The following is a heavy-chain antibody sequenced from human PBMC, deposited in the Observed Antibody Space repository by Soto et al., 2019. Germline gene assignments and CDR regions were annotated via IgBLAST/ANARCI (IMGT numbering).Heavy chain of an antibody. CDR1: GFTFSTYW. Sequence: GESLKISCAASGFTFSTYWMHWVRQLPGKGLVWVSRINSDGSSTSYADSVKGRFTISRDNAKNTLSLQMNSLRAEDTAVYYCARDPNYAYYFEQWGQGTLVTVSS. CDR2: INSDGSST. D-gene: IGHD3-16*01. V-gene: IGHV3-74*01. J-gene: IGHJ1*01. CDR3: ARDPNYAYYFEQ.